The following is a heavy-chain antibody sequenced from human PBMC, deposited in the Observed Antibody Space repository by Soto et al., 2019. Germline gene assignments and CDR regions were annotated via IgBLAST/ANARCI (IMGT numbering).Heavy chain of an antibody. V-gene: IGHV4-39*01. J-gene: IGHJ4*02. Sequence: PSETLSLTCTVSGGSISSSMYYWGWIHQPPGMGLEWVGSIFYSGGTYYNPSLKSRVTISVDTSKNQFSLKLSSVTAPDTAVYYCARHDSSGWFFFDYWGQGTLVTSPQ. D-gene: IGHD6-19*01. CDR1: GGSISSSMYY. CDR2: IFYSGGT. CDR3: ARHDSSGWFFFDY.